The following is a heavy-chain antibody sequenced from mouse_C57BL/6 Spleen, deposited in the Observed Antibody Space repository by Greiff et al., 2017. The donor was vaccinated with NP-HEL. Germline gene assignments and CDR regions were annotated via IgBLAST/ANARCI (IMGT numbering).Heavy chain of an antibody. CDR2: IYPGDGDT. CDR3: ARPYYYGSSLYAMDY. Sequence: ESGPELVKPGASVKISCKASGYAFSSSWMNWVKQRPGKGLEWIGRIYPGDGDTNYNGKFKGKATLTADKSSSTAYMQLSSLTSEDSAVYFCARPYYYGSSLYAMDYWGQGTSVTVSS. D-gene: IGHD1-1*01. J-gene: IGHJ4*01. CDR1: GYAFSSSW. V-gene: IGHV1-82*01.